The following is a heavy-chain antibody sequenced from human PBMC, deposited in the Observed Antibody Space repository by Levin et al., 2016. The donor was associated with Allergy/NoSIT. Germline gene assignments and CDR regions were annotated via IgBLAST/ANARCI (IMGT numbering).Heavy chain of an antibody. CDR1: GYRFTDYW. Sequence: GESLKISCKGSGYRFTDYWIGWVRQMPGKGLEWMGIIYPDDSDIRYSPSFQGQVTISADKSISTAYLQWSSLKASDTAMYYCARHTLGVDTAMVRNAFDIWGQGTMVTVSS. V-gene: IGHV5-51*01. D-gene: IGHD5-18*01. CDR3: ARHTLGVDTAMVRNAFDI. J-gene: IGHJ3*02. CDR2: IYPDDSDI.